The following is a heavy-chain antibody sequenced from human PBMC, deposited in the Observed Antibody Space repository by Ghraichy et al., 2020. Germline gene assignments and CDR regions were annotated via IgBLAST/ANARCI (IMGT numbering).Heavy chain of an antibody. J-gene: IGHJ6*02. D-gene: IGHD3-3*01. CDR3: ARSGLGPYYYYYGMDV. CDR1: GGSISSYY. V-gene: IGHV4-4*07. CDR2: IYTSGST. Sequence: SETLSLTCTVSGGSISSYYWSWIRQPAGKGLEWIGRIYTSGSTNYNPSLKSRVTMSVDTSKNQFSLKLSSVTAADTAVYYCARSGLGPYYYYYGMDVWGQGTTVTVSS.